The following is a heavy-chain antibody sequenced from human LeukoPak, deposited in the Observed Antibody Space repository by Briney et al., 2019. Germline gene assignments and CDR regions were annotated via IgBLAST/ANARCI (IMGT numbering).Heavy chain of an antibody. CDR3: ARDYISGYDILTGYYPPSYFDY. CDR1: GVTFSSYG. CDR2: IWYDGSNK. Sequence: PGGSLRLSCAASGVTFSSYGMHWVRQAPGKGLEWVAVIWYDGSNKYYADSVKGRFTISRDNSKNTLYLQMNSLRAEDTAVYYCARDYISGYDILTGYYPPSYFDYWGQGTLVTVSS. D-gene: IGHD3-9*01. V-gene: IGHV3-33*01. J-gene: IGHJ4*02.